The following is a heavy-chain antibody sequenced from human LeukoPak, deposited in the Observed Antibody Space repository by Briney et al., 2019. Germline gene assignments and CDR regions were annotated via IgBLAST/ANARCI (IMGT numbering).Heavy chain of an antibody. CDR3: AREVAGGYSYLDY. CDR2: IYSGGST. Sequence: GGSLRLSCAASGFTVSSNYMSWVRQAPGKGLEWVSVIYSGGSTYYADSVKGRFTISRDNSKNTLYLQMISLRAEDTAVYYCAREVAGGYSYLDYWGQGTLVTVSS. J-gene: IGHJ4*02. V-gene: IGHV3-53*01. CDR1: GFTVSSNY. D-gene: IGHD5-18*01.